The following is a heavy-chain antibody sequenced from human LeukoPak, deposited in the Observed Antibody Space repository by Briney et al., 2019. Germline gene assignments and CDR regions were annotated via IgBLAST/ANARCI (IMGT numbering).Heavy chain of an antibody. CDR3: ARCQILTGYPSDY. CDR1: GYSFTSYW. D-gene: IGHD3-9*01. J-gene: IGHJ4*02. V-gene: IGHV5-51*01. CDR2: IYPGDSDT. Sequence: GESLKISCKGSGYSFTSYWIGWVRQMPGKGLEWMGIIYPGDSDTRYSPSFQGQVTISADKSISTAYLQWSSPKASDTAMYYCARCQILTGYPSDYWGQGTLVTVSS.